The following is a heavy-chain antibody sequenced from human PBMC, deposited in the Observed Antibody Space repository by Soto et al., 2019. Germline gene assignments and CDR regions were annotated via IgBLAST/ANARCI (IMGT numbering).Heavy chain of an antibody. J-gene: IGHJ6*03. Sequence: QVQLQQWGAGLLKPSETLSLTCAVYGGSFSGYYWSWIRQPPGKGLEWIGEITHSGSTNYNPSLKSRVTISVDTSKNQFSLKLSSVTAADTAVYYCARGAWNDYYYYYYMDVWGQGTTVTVSS. CDR3: ARGAWNDYYYYYYMDV. CDR1: GGSFSGYY. CDR2: ITHSGST. D-gene: IGHD1-1*01. V-gene: IGHV4-34*01.